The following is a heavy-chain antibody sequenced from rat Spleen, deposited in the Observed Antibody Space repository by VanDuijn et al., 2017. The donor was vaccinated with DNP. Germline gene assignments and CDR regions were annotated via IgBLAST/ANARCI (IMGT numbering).Heavy chain of an antibody. V-gene: IGHV2S30*01. Sequence: HVQLKESGPGLVQPSQTLSLTCTVSGFSLTGNNVHWVRQPPGKGLEWMGRMRYDGDTYYNSALKSRLSISRDTSKNQVFLKMNNLQTEDTAMYFCARGSSGDYWGQGVMVTVSS. CDR1: GFSLTGNN. J-gene: IGHJ2*01. D-gene: IGHD4-3*01. CDR2: MRYDGDT. CDR3: ARGSSGDY.